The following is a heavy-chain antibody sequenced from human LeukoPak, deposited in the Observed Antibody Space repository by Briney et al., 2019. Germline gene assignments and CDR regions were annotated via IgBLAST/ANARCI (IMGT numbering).Heavy chain of an antibody. CDR3: ARLRVGPTVNFDY. D-gene: IGHD1-26*01. CDR1: GGSFSGYY. V-gene: IGHV4-34*01. Sequence: PSETLSLTCAVYGGSFSGYYWSWIRQPPGKGLEWIGEINHSGSTDYNPSLKSRVTISIETSKNQFSLKLSSVTAADTAVYYCARLRVGPTVNFDYWGQGTLVTVSS. CDR2: INHSGST. J-gene: IGHJ4*02.